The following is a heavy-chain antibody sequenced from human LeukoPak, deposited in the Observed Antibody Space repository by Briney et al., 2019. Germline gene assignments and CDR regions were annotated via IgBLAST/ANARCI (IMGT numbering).Heavy chain of an antibody. CDR2: IYYSGST. Sequence: SETLSLTCTVSSGSISTYYWSWIRQPPGKGLEWIGYIYYSGSTNYNPSLKSRVTISVDTPKNQFSLKLSSVTAADTAVYYCARSGQPAALDYWGQGTLVTVPS. CDR1: SGSISTYY. D-gene: IGHD2-2*01. J-gene: IGHJ4*02. V-gene: IGHV4-59*01. CDR3: ARSGQPAALDY.